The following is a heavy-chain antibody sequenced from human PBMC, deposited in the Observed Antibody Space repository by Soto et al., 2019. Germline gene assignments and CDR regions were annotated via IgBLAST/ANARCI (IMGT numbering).Heavy chain of an antibody. J-gene: IGHJ5*02. D-gene: IGHD2-2*01. CDR3: ARLGAHYQSLDP. Sequence: PSETLSLTCTVSGDSISRNNNYWGWIRQPPGKGLQWIGSLYYSDYTDTNPSLRSRVTISVDTSKNQFSLNLTSVTAADTAVYYCARLGAHYQSLDPWGPGTLVTVSS. CDR2: LYYSDYT. CDR1: GDSISRNNNY. V-gene: IGHV4-39*01.